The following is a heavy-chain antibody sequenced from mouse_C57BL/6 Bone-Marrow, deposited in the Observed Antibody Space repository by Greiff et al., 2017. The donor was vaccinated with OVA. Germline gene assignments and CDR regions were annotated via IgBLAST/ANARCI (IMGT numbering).Heavy chain of an antibody. CDR2: ISDGGSYT. V-gene: IGHV5-4*01. CDR3: AREGTTVVATRWYFDV. CDR1: GFTFSSYA. J-gene: IGHJ1*03. D-gene: IGHD1-1*01. Sequence: EVMLVESGGGLVKPGGSLKLSCAASGFTFSSYAMSWVRQTPEKRLEWVAPISDGGSYTSSPDTVKGRFTISRDNAKNNLYQQMSHLKSEDTAMYYCAREGTTVVATRWYFDVWGTGTTVTVSS.